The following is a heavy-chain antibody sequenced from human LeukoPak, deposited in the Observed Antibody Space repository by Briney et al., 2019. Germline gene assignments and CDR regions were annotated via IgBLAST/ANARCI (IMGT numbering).Heavy chain of an antibody. V-gene: IGHV3-23*01. CDR1: EFTFSSYA. Sequence: GGSLRLSCAASEFTFSSYAMSWVRQAPGKGLEWVSGISGSGDSTYYADSVKGRFTISRENSKNTLYLQMNSLRAEDTAVYYCARALSRRGYSYGFHYWGQGTLVTVSS. D-gene: IGHD5-18*01. J-gene: IGHJ4*02. CDR2: ISGSGDST. CDR3: ARALSRRGYSYGFHY.